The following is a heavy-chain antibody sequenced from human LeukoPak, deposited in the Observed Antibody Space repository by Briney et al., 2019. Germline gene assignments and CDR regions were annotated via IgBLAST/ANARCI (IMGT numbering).Heavy chain of an antibody. CDR3: ARDLRPNYYDSSGYYRDAFDI. CDR2: IYYSGST. Sequence: SETLSLTCTVSGGSISSGGYYWSWIRQHPGKGLEWIGDIYYSGSTYYNPSLKSRVTISVDTSKNQFSLKLSSVTAADTAVYYCARDLRPNYYDSSGYYRDAFDIWGQGTMVTVSS. D-gene: IGHD3-22*01. V-gene: IGHV4-31*03. J-gene: IGHJ3*02. CDR1: GGSISSGGYY.